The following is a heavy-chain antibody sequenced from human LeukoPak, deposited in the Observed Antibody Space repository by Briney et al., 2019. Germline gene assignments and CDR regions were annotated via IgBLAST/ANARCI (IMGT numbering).Heavy chain of an antibody. V-gene: IGHV4-34*01. CDR1: GGSFSGYY. J-gene: IGHJ4*02. CDR3: ARGSMIVVVISHHFDY. D-gene: IGHD3-22*01. Sequence: SETLSLTRVVYGGSFSGYYWSWIRPPPGKGLEWIGEINHSGSTNYNPSLKSRVTISVDTSKNQFSLKLSSVTAADTAVYYCARGSMIVVVISHHFDYWGQGTLVTVSS. CDR2: INHSGST.